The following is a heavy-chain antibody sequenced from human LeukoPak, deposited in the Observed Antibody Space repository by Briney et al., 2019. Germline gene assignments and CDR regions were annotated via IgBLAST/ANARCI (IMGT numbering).Heavy chain of an antibody. D-gene: IGHD2-21*01. Sequence: GGSLRLACSTSGFTFTNYGMNWIRQAPGKGLEWVSSITKNGTVLYNADAVKGRFTISRDNAKNTVFLEMSSLRVDDTAAYFCARERAHYIDSNGDWDFDPWGQGTLVTVSS. CDR1: GFTFTNYG. J-gene: IGHJ5*02. CDR2: ITKNGTVL. CDR3: ARERAHYIDSNGDWDFDP. V-gene: IGHV3-21*06.